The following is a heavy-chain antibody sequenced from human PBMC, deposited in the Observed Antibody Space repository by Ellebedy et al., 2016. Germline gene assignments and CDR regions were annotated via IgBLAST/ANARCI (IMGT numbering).Heavy chain of an antibody. CDR1: GFTVSSNY. CDR3: ARDGTQAAFDI. J-gene: IGHJ3*02. D-gene: IGHD6-13*01. Sequence: GESLKISCAASGFTVSSNYMSWVRQAPGKGLEWVSVIYSGGSTYYADSVKGRFTISRDNAKDSLYLQMNSLRDEDTAVYYCARDGTQAAFDIWGQGTMVTVSS. CDR2: IYSGGST. V-gene: IGHV3-66*01.